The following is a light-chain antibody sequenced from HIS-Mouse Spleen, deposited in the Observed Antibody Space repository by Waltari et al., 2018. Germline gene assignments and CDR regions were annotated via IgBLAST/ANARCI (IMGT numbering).Light chain of an antibody. CDR2: GKN. CDR3: NSRDSSGNHLV. J-gene: IGLJ3*02. V-gene: IGLV3-19*01. CDR1: SLRSYY. Sequence: SSELTQDPAVSVALGQTVRITCKGDSLRSYYATWYQQKPGKAPVLVIYGKNNRPSGIPDRFSGSSSGNTASLTITGAQAEDEADYYCNSRDSSGNHLVFGGGTKLTVL.